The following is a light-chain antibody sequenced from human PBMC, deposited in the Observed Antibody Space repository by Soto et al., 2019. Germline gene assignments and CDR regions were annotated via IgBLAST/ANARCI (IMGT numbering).Light chain of an antibody. V-gene: IGLV2-14*01. Sequence: ALTQPASVSGSPGQSITISCTGTSSDVGGSNSVSWYQQHPGQAPKLMISEVNNRPSGVSNRFSGSKSGNTASLTISGLQAEDEADYYCSSSTSGSTPFVFGAGTKVTVL. CDR2: EVN. J-gene: IGLJ1*01. CDR1: SSDVGGSNS. CDR3: SSSTSGSTPFV.